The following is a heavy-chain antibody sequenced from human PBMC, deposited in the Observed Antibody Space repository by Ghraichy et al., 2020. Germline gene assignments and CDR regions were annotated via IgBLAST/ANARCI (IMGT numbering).Heavy chain of an antibody. Sequence: GGSLRLSCAASGFTFSNWALSWVRQAPGKGPEWVSGITGSGDKASYIDSVKGRFTISRDNSKNMVYLQMNSLRVEDSAIYYCAKIEDWGQGTLVTVSS. CDR1: GFTFSNWA. CDR2: ITGSGDKA. V-gene: IGHV3-23*01. CDR3: AKIED. J-gene: IGHJ4*02.